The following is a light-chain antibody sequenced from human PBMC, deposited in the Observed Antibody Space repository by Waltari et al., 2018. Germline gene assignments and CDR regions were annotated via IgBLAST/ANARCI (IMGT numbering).Light chain of an antibody. CDR1: SSDMGSNNY. V-gene: IGLV2-14*01. CDR3: SSYTSNINIV. Sequence: QSALTQPASVSGSPGQSITISCTGTSSDMGSNNYVSWYQQNPGEAHKLSIYEFNNRPSGVSYRCAGSKSGNTASLTISGLQAEDEADYYCSSYTSNINIVFGGGTKLTVL. J-gene: IGLJ2*01. CDR2: EFN.